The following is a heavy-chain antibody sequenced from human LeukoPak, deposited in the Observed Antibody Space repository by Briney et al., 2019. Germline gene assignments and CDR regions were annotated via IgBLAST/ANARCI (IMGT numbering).Heavy chain of an antibody. J-gene: IGHJ3*02. CDR3: AKEVAYSYGSDAFDI. V-gene: IGHV3-30*18. D-gene: IGHD5-18*01. CDR2: ISYVGGIK. CDR1: GFTFRSYA. Sequence: QSGGSLRLSCAASGFTFRSYAMHWVRKAPGKGLEWVSVISYVGGIKYYADSVKGRFTISRDNSKNTQYMQMNSLRADDTAVYYCAKEVAYSYGSDAFDIWGQGTMVTVSS.